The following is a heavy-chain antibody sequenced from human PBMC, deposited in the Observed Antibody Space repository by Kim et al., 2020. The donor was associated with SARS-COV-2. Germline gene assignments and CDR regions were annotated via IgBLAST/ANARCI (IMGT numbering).Heavy chain of an antibody. CDR3: AKRGSGYDWGPGYYYYYGMDV. CDR1: GFTFSSYA. V-gene: IGHV3-23*01. CDR2: ISGSGGST. D-gene: IGHD5-12*01. Sequence: GGSLRLSCAASGFTFSSYAMSWVRQAPGKGLEWVSAISGSGGSTYYADSVKGRFTISRDNSKNTLYLQMNSLRAEDTAVYYCAKRGSGYDWGPGYYYYYGMDVWGQGTTVTVSS. J-gene: IGHJ6*02.